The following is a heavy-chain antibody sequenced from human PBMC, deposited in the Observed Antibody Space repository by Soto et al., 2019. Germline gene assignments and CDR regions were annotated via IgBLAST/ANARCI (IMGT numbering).Heavy chain of an antibody. CDR3: ARHISGCGGDCYHWYFAL. J-gene: IGHJ2*01. Sequence: GESLKISCKGSGYSFTSYWIGWVRQMPGKGLEWMGIIYPGDSDTRYSPSFQGQGTISADKSISTAYLQWSSLKASDTAMYYCARHISGCGGDCYHWYFALWGRGTLVTVSS. CDR2: IYPGDSDT. V-gene: IGHV5-51*01. CDR1: GYSFTSYW. D-gene: IGHD2-21*01.